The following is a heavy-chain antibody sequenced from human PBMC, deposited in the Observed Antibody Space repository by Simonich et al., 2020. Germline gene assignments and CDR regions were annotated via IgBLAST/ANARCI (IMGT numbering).Heavy chain of an antibody. Sequence: QVQLVQSGAEVKKPGASVKVSCKASGYTFTGYYMHWVRQAPGQGLEGMGWINPTSGGQNYAQKFQGRVTMTRDTSINTAYMELSRLRSDDTAVYYCARSHIAAAGTGYFQHWGQGTLVTVSS. CDR3: ARSHIAAAGTGYFQH. CDR2: INPTSGGQ. CDR1: GYTFTGYY. V-gene: IGHV1-2*02. D-gene: IGHD6-13*01. J-gene: IGHJ1*01.